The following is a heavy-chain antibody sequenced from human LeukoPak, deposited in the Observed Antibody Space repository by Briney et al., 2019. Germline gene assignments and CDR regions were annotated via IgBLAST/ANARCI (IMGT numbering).Heavy chain of an antibody. J-gene: IGHJ4*02. CDR3: ARSMVRGVIIILPVFDY. Sequence: KPSETLSLTCTVSGDSIRSSNYYWGWIRQPPGKGLEWIVSIYHSGSTYYNPSLKSRVTISVDTSKNQFSLKLSSVTAADTAVYYCARSMVRGVIIILPVFDYWGQGTLVTVSS. CDR1: GDSIRSSNYY. V-gene: IGHV4-39*07. D-gene: IGHD3-10*01. CDR2: IYHSGST.